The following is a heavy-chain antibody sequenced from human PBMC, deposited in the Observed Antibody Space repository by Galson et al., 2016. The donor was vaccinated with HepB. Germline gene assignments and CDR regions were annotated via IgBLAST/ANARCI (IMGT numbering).Heavy chain of an antibody. CDR3: AREFASYDILTGYLNYGMDV. D-gene: IGHD3-9*01. J-gene: IGHJ6*02. Sequence: AISGDSVSSNSAAWHWIRQSPSRGLEWLGRTYYRSKWYNDYAVSVKSRITINPDTSKNQFSLHLNSVTPEDSAVYYCAREFASYDILTGYLNYGMDVWGQGTTVTVSS. V-gene: IGHV6-1*01. CDR1: GDSVSSNSAA. CDR2: TYYRSKWYN.